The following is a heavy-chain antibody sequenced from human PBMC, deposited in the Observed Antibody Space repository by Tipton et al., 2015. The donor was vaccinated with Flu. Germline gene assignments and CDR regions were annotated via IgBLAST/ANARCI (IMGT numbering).Heavy chain of an antibody. D-gene: IGHD4-17*01. CDR2: INHSGST. Sequence: TLSLTCSVSGGSFSGYYWAWIRQPPGKGLEWIGEINHSGSTHYNSSLKSRVTMSVDTSKNQFSLKLSSVTAADTAVYYCARMEWTVTTPRYFDLWGRGTLVTVSS. J-gene: IGHJ2*01. V-gene: IGHV4-34*01. CDR1: GGSFSGYY. CDR3: ARMEWTVTTPRYFDL.